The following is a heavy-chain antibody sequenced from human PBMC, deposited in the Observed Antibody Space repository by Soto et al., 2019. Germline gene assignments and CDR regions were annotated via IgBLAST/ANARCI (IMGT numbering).Heavy chain of an antibody. J-gene: IGHJ5*02. CDR3: ARDWDSSWANWFDP. V-gene: IGHV1-18*04. CDR1: GYTFTSYG. CDR2: ISAYNGNT. Sequence: GASVKVSCKASGYTFTSYGISCVRQAPGQGLEWMGWISAYNGNTNYAQKLQGRVTMTTDTSTSTAYMELRSLRSDDTAVYYCARDWDSSWANWFDPWGQGTLVTVSS. D-gene: IGHD6-13*01.